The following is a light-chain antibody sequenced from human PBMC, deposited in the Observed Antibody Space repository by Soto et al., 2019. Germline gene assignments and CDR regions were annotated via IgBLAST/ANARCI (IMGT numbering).Light chain of an antibody. CDR1: ASDVGAYDY. Sequence: QSALTQPASVSRSPGQSITISCTGTASDVGAYDYVSWYQHHPGKPPKLLIFEVRDRPSGVSNRFSGSKSGNTASLTISGPQPEEEADYFCSSSTSSSTLVFGTVTKVTVL. V-gene: IGLV2-14*01. CDR2: EVR. J-gene: IGLJ1*01. CDR3: SSSTSSSTLV.